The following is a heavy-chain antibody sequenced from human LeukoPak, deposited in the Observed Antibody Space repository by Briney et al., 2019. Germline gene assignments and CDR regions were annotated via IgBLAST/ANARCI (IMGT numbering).Heavy chain of an antibody. CDR3: ARVSYDILTGPDY. V-gene: IGHV3-74*01. CDR1: GFTFSSHW. CDR2: IDYEGGTT. Sequence: GGSLRLSCAASGFTFSSHWMHWVRQVPGKGLVWVSRIDYEGGTTDYADSVEGRFTISRDNSKNTLYLQMNSLRAEDTAVYYCARVSYDILTGPDYWGQGTLVTVSS. D-gene: IGHD3-9*01. J-gene: IGHJ4*02.